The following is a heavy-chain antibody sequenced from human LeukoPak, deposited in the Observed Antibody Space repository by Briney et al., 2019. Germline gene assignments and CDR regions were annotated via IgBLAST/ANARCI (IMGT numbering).Heavy chain of an antibody. CDR2: IKQDGSEQ. CDR3: ARGDLLGLTTGHFDY. D-gene: IGHD4-11*01. J-gene: IGHJ4*02. V-gene: IGHV3-7*03. Sequence: GGSLRLSCAASGFTLSSSWMSWVRQAPGKGLQWVANIKQDGSEQYYLDSVKGRFIISRDDAKSSMNLQMNRLRAEDTAVYYCARGDLLGLTTGHFDYWGQGTLVTVSS. CDR1: GFTLSSSW.